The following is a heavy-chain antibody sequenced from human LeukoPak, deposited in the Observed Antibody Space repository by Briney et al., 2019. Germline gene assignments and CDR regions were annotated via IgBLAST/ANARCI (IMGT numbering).Heavy chain of an antibody. Sequence: SGGSLRLSCAASGFTFSSYAMHWVRQAPGKGLEWVAVISYDGSNKYYADSVKGRFTISRDNSKNTLYLQMNSLRAEDTALYYCAKDLLEGWELLGYAFDIWGQGTMVTVSS. CDR3: AKDLLEGWELLGYAFDI. CDR2: ISYDGSNK. J-gene: IGHJ3*02. CDR1: GFTFSSYA. V-gene: IGHV3-30-3*01. D-gene: IGHD1-26*01.